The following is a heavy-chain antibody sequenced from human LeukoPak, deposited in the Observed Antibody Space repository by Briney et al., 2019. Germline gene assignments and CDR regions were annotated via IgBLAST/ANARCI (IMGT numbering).Heavy chain of an antibody. CDR3: ARVRDYYGSGSYSAPLDY. D-gene: IGHD3-10*01. J-gene: IGHJ4*02. V-gene: IGHV3-20*01. Sequence: RSGGSLRLSCAASGFTFDDYGMSWVRQAPGKGLEWASGINWNGGSTGYADSVKGRFTISRDNAKNSLYLQMNSLRAEDTALYHCARVRDYYGSGSYSAPLDYWGQGTLVTVSS. CDR2: INWNGGST. CDR1: GFTFDDYG.